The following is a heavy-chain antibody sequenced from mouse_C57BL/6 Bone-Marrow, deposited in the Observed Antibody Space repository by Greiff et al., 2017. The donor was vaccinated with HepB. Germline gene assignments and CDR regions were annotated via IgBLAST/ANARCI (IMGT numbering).Heavy chain of an antibody. D-gene: IGHD1-1*02. CDR1: GYTFTSYG. CDR3: AREVYYSDYFDY. Sequence: VKLQQSGAELARPGASVKLSCKASGYTFTSYGISWVKQRTGQGLEWIGEVYPRSGNTYYNEKFKGKATLTADKSSSTAYMELRSLTSEDSAVYFCAREVYYSDYFDYWGQGTTLTVSS. CDR2: VYPRSGNT. J-gene: IGHJ2*01. V-gene: IGHV1-81*01.